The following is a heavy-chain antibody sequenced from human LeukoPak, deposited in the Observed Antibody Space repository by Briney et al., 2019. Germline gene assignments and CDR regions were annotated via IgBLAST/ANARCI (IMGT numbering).Heavy chain of an antibody. CDR3: ARDRGWLRSGPFDH. CDR1: GFTFSSYA. CDR2: INSDGSST. J-gene: IGHJ4*02. D-gene: IGHD5-12*01. Sequence: GGSLRLSCAASGFTFSSYAMSWVRQAPGKGLVWVSRINSDGSSTSYADSVKGRFTISRDNAKNTLYLQMNSLRAEDTAVYYCARDRGWLRSGPFDHWGQGTLVSVSS. V-gene: IGHV3-74*01.